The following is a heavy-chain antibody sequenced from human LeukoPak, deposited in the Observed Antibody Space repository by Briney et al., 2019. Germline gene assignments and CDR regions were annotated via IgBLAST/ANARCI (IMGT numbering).Heavy chain of an antibody. Sequence: SVKVSCKASGGTFSSYAISWVRQAPGQGLEWMGRIIPILGIANYAQKFQGRVTITADKSTSTAYMEMSSLRSEDTAVYYCAREAFVVVVPAAKYSFDYWGEGTLVTVSS. CDR3: AREAFVVVVPAAKYSFDY. CDR2: IIPILGIA. D-gene: IGHD2-2*01. J-gene: IGHJ4*02. CDR1: GGTFSSYA. V-gene: IGHV1-69*04.